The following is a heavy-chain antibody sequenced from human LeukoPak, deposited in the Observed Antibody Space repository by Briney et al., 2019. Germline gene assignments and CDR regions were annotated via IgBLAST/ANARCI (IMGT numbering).Heavy chain of an antibody. CDR2: LISIFGTA. Sequence: SVKVSCKASGGTFCNYAISWVRQAPGQGLEWMGALISIFGTANYAQKFQGRVTITADESTSTAYMELSSLRSEDTAVYYCARILSSSWYEYFHHWGQGTLVTVSS. CDR3: ARILSSSWYEYFHH. D-gene: IGHD6-19*01. J-gene: IGHJ1*01. CDR1: GGTFCNYA. V-gene: IGHV1-69*13.